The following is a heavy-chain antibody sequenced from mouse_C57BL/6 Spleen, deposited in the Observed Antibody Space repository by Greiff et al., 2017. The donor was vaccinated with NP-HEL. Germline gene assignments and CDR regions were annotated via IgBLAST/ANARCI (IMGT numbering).Heavy chain of an antibody. J-gene: IGHJ4*01. CDR1: GYTFTSYW. D-gene: IGHD1-1*02. V-gene: IGHV1-50*01. CDR2: IDPSDSYT. Sequence: QVQLQQPGAELVKPGASVKLSCKASGYTFTSYWMQWVKQRPGQGLEWIGEIDPSDSYTNYNQKFKGKATLTVDTSSSTAYMQLSSLTSEDSAVYYCARNEVGCPYAMDYWGQGTSVTVSS. CDR3: ARNEVGCPYAMDY.